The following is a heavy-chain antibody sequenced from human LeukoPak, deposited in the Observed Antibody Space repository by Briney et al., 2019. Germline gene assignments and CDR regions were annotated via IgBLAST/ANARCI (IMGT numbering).Heavy chain of an antibody. CDR2: IWYDGSNK. CDR1: GFTFSSYG. Sequence: PGRSLRLSCAASGFTFSSYGMHWVRQAPGKGLEWVAVIWYDGSNKYYADSVKGRVTISRDDSKNTLYLQMNSLRAEDTAVYYCARALYYYDSSGSPTGFDYWGQGTLVTVSS. V-gene: IGHV3-33*01. D-gene: IGHD3-22*01. CDR3: ARALYYYDSSGSPTGFDY. J-gene: IGHJ4*02.